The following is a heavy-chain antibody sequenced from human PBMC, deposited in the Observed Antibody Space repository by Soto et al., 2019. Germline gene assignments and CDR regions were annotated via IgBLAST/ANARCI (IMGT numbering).Heavy chain of an antibody. Sequence: ASVKVSCKASGYTFTSYDINWVRQAPGQGLEWMGWINPDSGGTNYAQKFQGWVTMTRDTSISTAYMELSRLRSDDTAVYYCARGTYCISTSCRPFWALSRNYYYGMDVWGQGTTVTVSS. J-gene: IGHJ6*02. V-gene: IGHV1-2*04. CDR2: INPDSGGT. D-gene: IGHD2-2*01. CDR1: GYTFTSYD. CDR3: ARGTYCISTSCRPFWALSRNYYYGMDV.